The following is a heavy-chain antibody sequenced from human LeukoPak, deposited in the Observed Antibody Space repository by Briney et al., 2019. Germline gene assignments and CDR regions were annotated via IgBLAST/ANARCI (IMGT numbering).Heavy chain of an antibody. Sequence: PGGSLRLSCAASGFTFSSYSMNWARRAPGKGLEWVSPIRSSSIYIYYADSWKGRFTISRANAKNSLYLQMNSLRAEDTAVYYCARPVYPGQLVRVSGYWGQGTPGHRLL. V-gene: IGHV3-21*01. J-gene: IGHJ4*02. D-gene: IGHD6-13*01. CDR1: GFTFSSYS. CDR2: IRSSSIYI. CDR3: ARPVYPGQLVRVSGY.